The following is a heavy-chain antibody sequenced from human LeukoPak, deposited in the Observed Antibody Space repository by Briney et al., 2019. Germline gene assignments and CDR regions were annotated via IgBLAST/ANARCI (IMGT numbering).Heavy chain of an antibody. CDR1: GYTFTSYY. CDR2: ISPSGGST. D-gene: IGHD2-2*01. CDR3: ARVVVPAAEGLYYFAY. V-gene: IGHV1-46*01. Sequence: ASVKVSCKASGYTFTSYYMHWVRQAPGQGLEWMGIISPSGGSTSYAQKYQGGVTMTRDTSTSTVYVELSSLRSEDTAVYYCARVVVPAAEGLYYFAYWGQGTLVTVSS. J-gene: IGHJ4*02.